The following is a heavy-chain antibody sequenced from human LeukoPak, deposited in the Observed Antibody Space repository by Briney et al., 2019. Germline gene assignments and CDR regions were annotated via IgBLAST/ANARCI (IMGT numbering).Heavy chain of an antibody. CDR3: ARATYGYGSGSYTCWFDP. CDR1: GGSISSSSYY. D-gene: IGHD3-10*01. J-gene: IGHJ5*02. Sequence: SETLSLTCTVSGGSISSSSYYWGWIRQPPGKGLEWIGSIYYSGSTYYNPSLKSRVTISVDTSKNQFSLKLSSVTAADTAVYYCARATYGYGSGSYTCWFDPWGQGTLVTVSS. CDR2: IYYSGST. V-gene: IGHV4-39*07.